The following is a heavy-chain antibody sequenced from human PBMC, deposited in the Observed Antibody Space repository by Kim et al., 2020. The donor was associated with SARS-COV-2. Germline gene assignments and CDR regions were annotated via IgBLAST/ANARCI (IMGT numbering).Heavy chain of an antibody. CDR2: IYYSGST. CDR3: ARREQGYCSGGSCYSGFDY. Sequence: SETLSLTCTVSGGSISSYYWSWIRQPPGKGLEWIGYIYYSGSTNYNPSLKSRVTISVDTSKNQFSLKLSSVTAADTAVYYCARREQGYCSGGSCYSGFDYWGQGTLVTVSS. D-gene: IGHD2-15*01. CDR1: GGSISSYY. V-gene: IGHV4-59*08. J-gene: IGHJ4*02.